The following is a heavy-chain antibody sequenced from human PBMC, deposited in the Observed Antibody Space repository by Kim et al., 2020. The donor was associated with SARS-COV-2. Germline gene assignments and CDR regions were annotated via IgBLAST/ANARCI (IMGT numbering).Heavy chain of an antibody. CDR2: IIPIFGTA. Sequence: SYAISWVRQAPGQGLEWMGGIIPIFGTANYAQKFQGRVTITADESTSTAYMELSSLRSEDTAVYYCARDNRNFDYYDSSGYSYYYYGMDV. V-gene: IGHV1-69*01. CDR3: ARDNRNFDYYDSSGYSYYYYGMDV. CDR1: SYA. J-gene: IGHJ6*01. D-gene: IGHD3-22*01.